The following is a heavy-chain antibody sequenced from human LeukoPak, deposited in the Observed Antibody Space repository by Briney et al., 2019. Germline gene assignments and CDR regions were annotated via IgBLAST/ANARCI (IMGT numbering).Heavy chain of an antibody. Sequence: GGSLRLSCAASGFTFSDYYMSWIRQAPGKGLEWVSYISSSSSYTNYADSVKGRFTISRDNAKNSLYLQMNSLRAEDTAVYYCARDPDYYDSSGYPHDYWGQGTLVTVSS. CDR3: ARDPDYYDSSGYPHDY. D-gene: IGHD3-22*01. J-gene: IGHJ4*02. CDR1: GFTFSDYY. CDR2: ISSSSSYT. V-gene: IGHV3-11*06.